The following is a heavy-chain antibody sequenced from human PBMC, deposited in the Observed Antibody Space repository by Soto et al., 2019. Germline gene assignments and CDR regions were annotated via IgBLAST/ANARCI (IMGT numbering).Heavy chain of an antibody. CDR2: ISGTGSYI. Sequence: PGGPLRLSCSASGFAFSSYSMNWVRQAPGQGLEWVSSISGTGSYISYADSVKGRFTISRDNAKNSLDLQMNSLRAEDTAVYYCGRDYYYDRSGYSPLDYWGQGTLVTVSS. CDR3: GRDYYYDRSGYSPLDY. J-gene: IGHJ4*02. V-gene: IGHV3-21*01. D-gene: IGHD3-22*01. CDR1: GFAFSSYS.